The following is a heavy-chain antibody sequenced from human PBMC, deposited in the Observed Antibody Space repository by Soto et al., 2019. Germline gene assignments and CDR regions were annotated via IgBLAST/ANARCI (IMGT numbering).Heavy chain of an antibody. J-gene: IGHJ4*02. D-gene: IGHD3-10*01. CDR2: IKFDGSRT. Sequence: PGGSLRLSCAASGFTFSDYWMHWVRQPPGKGLVWVSSIKFDGSRTVYADSVEGRFTISRDNAKNTVYLQMNSLSAEDTALYYCARDEGNVMIRGDDSWGQGALVTVSS. CDR1: GFTFSDYW. CDR3: ARDEGNVMIRGDDS. V-gene: IGHV3-74*01.